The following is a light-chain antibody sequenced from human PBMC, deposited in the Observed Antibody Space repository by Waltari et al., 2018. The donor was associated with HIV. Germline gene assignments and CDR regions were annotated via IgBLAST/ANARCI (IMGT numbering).Light chain of an antibody. CDR1: SSNIGSTT. CDR3: AAWDDSLNGYV. J-gene: IGLJ1*01. CDR2: NNN. V-gene: IGLV1-44*01. Sequence: QSVLTQPPSASGTPGQRVTISCSGGSSNIGSTTVNWFQQLPGTAPKLLIYNNNQRPSGVPDRLAGSKSGTSACLDISGLQSEDEADYYCAAWDDSLNGYVFGTGTKVTVL.